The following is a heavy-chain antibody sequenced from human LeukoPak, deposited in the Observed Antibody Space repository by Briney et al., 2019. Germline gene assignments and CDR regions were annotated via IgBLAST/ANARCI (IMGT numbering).Heavy chain of an antibody. CDR1: GYSISSGYY. CDR2: IYHSGST. CDR3: ARGVNIAVSSPYFDL. D-gene: IGHD6-19*01. V-gene: IGHV4-38-2*02. Sequence: SETLSLTCTVSGYSISSGYYWGWIRQPPGKGLEWIGSIYHSGSTYYNPSLKSRVTISVDTSKNQFSLKLSSVTAADTAVYYCARGVNIAVSSPYFDLWGRGTLVTVSS. J-gene: IGHJ2*01.